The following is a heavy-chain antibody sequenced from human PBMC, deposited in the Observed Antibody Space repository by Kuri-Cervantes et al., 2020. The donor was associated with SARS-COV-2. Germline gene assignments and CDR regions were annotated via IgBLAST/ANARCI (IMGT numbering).Heavy chain of an antibody. J-gene: IGHJ4*02. CDR3: AKRAYSSSRGHNDY. CDR1: GFTFSSYS. V-gene: IGHV3-7*03. Sequence: GESLKISCAASGFTFSSYSMNWVRQAPGKGLEWVANIKQDGSEKYYVDSVKGRFTISRDNAKNSLYLQMNSLRAEDTAVYYCAKRAYSSSRGHNDYWGQGTLVTVSS. CDR2: IKQDGSEK. D-gene: IGHD6-6*01.